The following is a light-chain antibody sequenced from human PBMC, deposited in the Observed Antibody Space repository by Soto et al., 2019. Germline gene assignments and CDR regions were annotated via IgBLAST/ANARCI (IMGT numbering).Light chain of an antibody. V-gene: IGLV2-8*01. Sequence: QSVLTQPPSASGSPGQSVTISCTGTSSDVGGYNLVSWYQQHPGTAPKLMIYEVDKRPSGVPDRFSGSKSGNTASLTVSGLQAEDEADYYCSSYAGSNNLVFGGGTKVTVL. CDR1: SSDVGGYNL. CDR2: EVD. CDR3: SSYAGSNNLV. J-gene: IGLJ3*02.